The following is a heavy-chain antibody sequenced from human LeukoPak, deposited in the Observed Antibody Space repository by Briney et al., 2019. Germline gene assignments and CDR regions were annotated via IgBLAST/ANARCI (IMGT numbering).Heavy chain of an antibody. CDR2: IYYSGST. J-gene: IGHJ3*02. CDR3: ARVVSYYDSSGYWISHAFDI. V-gene: IGHV4-59*01. D-gene: IGHD3-22*01. CDR1: GDSIRSYY. Sequence: PSETLSLTCTVSGDSIRSYYWSWIRQPPGKGLEWIGYIYYSGSTNYNPSPKSRVTISVDTSKNQFSLKLSSVTAADTAVYYCARVVSYYDSSGYWISHAFDIWGQGTMVTVSS.